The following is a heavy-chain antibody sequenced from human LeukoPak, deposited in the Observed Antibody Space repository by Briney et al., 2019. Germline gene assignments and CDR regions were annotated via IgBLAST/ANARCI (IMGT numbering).Heavy chain of an antibody. Sequence: PSETLSLTCTASGGSISSTSYYWGWVRQPPGRGLEWIGGIIYSGNTKYNPSLKSRVTISVDTTKNQFSLKLTSVTAADTAVYYCARGLLWFGESPHYYYGMDVWGQGTTVTVSS. V-gene: IGHV4-39*01. CDR1: GGSISSTSYY. CDR3: ARGLLWFGESPHYYYGMDV. CDR2: IIYSGNT. D-gene: IGHD3-10*01. J-gene: IGHJ6*02.